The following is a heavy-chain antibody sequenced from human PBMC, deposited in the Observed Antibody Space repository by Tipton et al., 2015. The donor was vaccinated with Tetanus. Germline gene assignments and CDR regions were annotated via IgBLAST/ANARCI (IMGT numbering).Heavy chain of an antibody. V-gene: IGHV4-39*07. Sequence: TLSLTCTVSGSSITSTTHYWGWIRQAPGKGLEWIGIIYYSGSTYYNASLRSRVTISVDTSKNQFSLNLRSVTAADTAVYYCARDQGGGRVVRLNWFDPWGQGTLVTVSS. CDR3: ARDQGGGRVVRLNWFDP. CDR1: GSSITSTTHY. D-gene: IGHD6-6*01. CDR2: IYYSGST. J-gene: IGHJ5*02.